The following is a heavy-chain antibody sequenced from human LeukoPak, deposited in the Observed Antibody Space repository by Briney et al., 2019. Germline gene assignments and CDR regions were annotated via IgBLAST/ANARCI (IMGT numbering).Heavy chain of an antibody. Sequence: GGSLRLSCAASGFTFSNAWMTWLRQTPGKGLEWVGRIKSKADGGTTDYAAPVKGRFTISRDDSQNTLYLQMNSLKTEDTAVYYCTTDIGYGFYYYYYMDVWGKGTTVTISS. D-gene: IGHD5-18*01. CDR2: IKSKADGGTT. V-gene: IGHV3-15*01. CDR1: GFTFSNAW. CDR3: TTDIGYGFYYYYYMDV. J-gene: IGHJ6*03.